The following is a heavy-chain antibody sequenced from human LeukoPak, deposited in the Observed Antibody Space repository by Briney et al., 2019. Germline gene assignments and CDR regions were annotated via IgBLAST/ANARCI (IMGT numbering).Heavy chain of an antibody. D-gene: IGHD3-22*01. CDR2: IWYDGSNK. J-gene: IGHJ4*02. Sequence: GGSLRLSCAASGFTFSSYGMHWVRQAPGKGLEWVAVIWYDGSNKYYADSVKGRFTISRDNSKNTLYLQMNSLRAEDTAVYYCAREPYYYDSSGYYSFDYWGQGTLVTVPS. CDR1: GFTFSSYG. V-gene: IGHV3-33*01. CDR3: AREPYYYDSSGYYSFDY.